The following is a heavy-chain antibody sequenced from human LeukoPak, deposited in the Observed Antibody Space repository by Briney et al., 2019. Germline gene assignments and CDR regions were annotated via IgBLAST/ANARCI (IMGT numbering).Heavy chain of an antibody. Sequence: GGSLRLSCAASGFTFSSYGMSWVRQAPGKGLEWVSAISGSGGSTYYADSVKGRFIISRDNSRNTLYLQMNSLRAEDTAVYYCAKGAYYDSSGYYFDYWGQGTLVTVSS. CDR3: AKGAYYDSSGYYFDY. J-gene: IGHJ4*02. CDR2: ISGSGGST. V-gene: IGHV3-23*01. CDR1: GFTFSSYG. D-gene: IGHD3-22*01.